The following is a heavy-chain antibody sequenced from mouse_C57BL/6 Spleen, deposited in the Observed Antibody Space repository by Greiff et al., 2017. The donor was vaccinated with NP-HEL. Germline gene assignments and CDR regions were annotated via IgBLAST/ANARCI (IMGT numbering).Heavy chain of an antibody. D-gene: IGHD1-1*01. J-gene: IGHJ1*03. CDR3: AIGPNYYGSSYRYFDV. V-gene: IGHV1-74*01. CDR1: GYTFTSYW. Sequence: VQLQQPGAELVKPGASVKVSCKASGYTFTSYWMHWVKQRPGQGLEWIGRIHPSDSDTNYNQKFKGKATLTVDKSSSTAYMQLSSLTSEDSAVYYGAIGPNYYGSSYRYFDVWGTGTTVTVSS. CDR2: IHPSDSDT.